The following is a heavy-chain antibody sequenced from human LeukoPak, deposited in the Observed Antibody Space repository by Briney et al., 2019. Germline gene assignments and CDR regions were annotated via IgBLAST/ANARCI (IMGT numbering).Heavy chain of an antibody. J-gene: IGHJ1*01. V-gene: IGHV3-30*02. D-gene: IGHD6-19*01. CDR1: GLTFSSYG. CDR2: IRYDGSNK. Sequence: GGSLRLSCAASGLTFSSYGMHWVRQAPGKGLEWVAYIRYDGSNKYYADSVKGRFTISRDNSKNTLYVQMNSLRAEDTAVYYCARGGKRAVAGTRSPQYFQHWGQGTLVTVSS. CDR3: ARGGKRAVAGTRSPQYFQH.